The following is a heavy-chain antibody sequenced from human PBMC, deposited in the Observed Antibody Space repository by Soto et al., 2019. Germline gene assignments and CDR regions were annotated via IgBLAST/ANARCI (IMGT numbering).Heavy chain of an antibody. CDR3: ARHGWFGELY. V-gene: IGHV4-59*08. D-gene: IGHD3-10*01. CDR2: IYYSGST. CDR1: GVSISSYY. Sequence: SETLSLTCTVSGVSISSYYWSWIRQPPGKGLEWIGYIYYSGSTNYNPSLKSRVTISVDTSKNQFSLKLSSVTAADTAVYYCARHGWFGELYWGQGTLVTAPQ. J-gene: IGHJ4*02.